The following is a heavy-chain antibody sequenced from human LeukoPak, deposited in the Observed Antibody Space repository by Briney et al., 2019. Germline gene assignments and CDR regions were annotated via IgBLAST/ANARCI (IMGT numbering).Heavy chain of an antibody. D-gene: IGHD3-10*01. J-gene: IGHJ4*02. Sequence: SETLSLTCTVSVGSISSYYWSWIRQPPGKGLEWIGYIYYSGSTNYNPSLKSRVTISVDTSKNQFSLKLSSVTAADTAVYYCARGPMVRGVRFDYWGQGTLVTVSS. V-gene: IGHV4-59*12. CDR1: VGSISSYY. CDR3: ARGPMVRGVRFDY. CDR2: IYYSGST.